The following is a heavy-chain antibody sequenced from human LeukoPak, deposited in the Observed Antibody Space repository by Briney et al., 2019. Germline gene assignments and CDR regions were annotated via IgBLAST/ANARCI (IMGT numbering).Heavy chain of an antibody. J-gene: IGHJ3*02. Sequence: SVKVSCKASGGTFSSYAISWVRQAPGQGLEWMGRIIPILGIANYAQKFQGRVTITADKSTSTAYMELSSLRSEDTAVYYCARSTIVVVVAASPGAFDIWGQGTMVTVSS. CDR3: ARSTIVVVVAASPGAFDI. CDR2: IIPILGIA. D-gene: IGHD2-15*01. V-gene: IGHV1-69*04. CDR1: GGTFSSYA.